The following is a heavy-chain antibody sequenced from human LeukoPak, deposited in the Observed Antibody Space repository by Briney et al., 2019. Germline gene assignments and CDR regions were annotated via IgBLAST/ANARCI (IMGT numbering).Heavy chain of an antibody. Sequence: GESLKISCTGSGYSFTSYWIGWVRQMPGKGLEWMGIIYPGDSDTRYSPSFQGQVTISADKSISTAYLQWSRLKASDTAMYYCARLQYGGTLPGAFDIWGQGTMVTVSS. CDR1: GYSFTSYW. CDR2: IYPGDSDT. J-gene: IGHJ3*02. D-gene: IGHD2-15*01. V-gene: IGHV5-51*01. CDR3: ARLQYGGTLPGAFDI.